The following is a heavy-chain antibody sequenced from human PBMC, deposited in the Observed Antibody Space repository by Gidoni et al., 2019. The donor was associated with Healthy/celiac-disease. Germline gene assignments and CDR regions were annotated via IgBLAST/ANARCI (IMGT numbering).Heavy chain of an antibody. Sequence: QVQLVQSGAEVTNPGAPVKVSCQASGSTFTGYYLHWVRQAPGQGLEWMGWINHNSGGKNYAQKFQGRVTMTRDTSISTAYMELSRLRSDDTAVYYCARGHNWNDESWFDPWGQGTLVTVSS. CDR3: ARGHNWNDESWFDP. V-gene: IGHV1-2*02. J-gene: IGHJ5*02. CDR2: INHNSGGK. CDR1: GSTFTGYY. D-gene: IGHD1-1*01.